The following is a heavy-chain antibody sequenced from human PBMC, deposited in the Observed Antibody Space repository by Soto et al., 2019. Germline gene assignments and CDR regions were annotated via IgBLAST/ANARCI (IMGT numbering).Heavy chain of an antibody. D-gene: IGHD4-4*01. J-gene: IGHJ6*03. Sequence: ASVKVSCKASGYTFTSYGISWVRQAPGQGLEWMGWISAYNGNTNYAQKLQGRVTMTTDTSTSTAYMELRSLRSDDTAVYYCARDEWATVYHPLWYYMDVWGKGTTVTVSS. CDR3: ARDEWATVYHPLWYYMDV. CDR1: GYTFTSYG. CDR2: ISAYNGNT. V-gene: IGHV1-18*01.